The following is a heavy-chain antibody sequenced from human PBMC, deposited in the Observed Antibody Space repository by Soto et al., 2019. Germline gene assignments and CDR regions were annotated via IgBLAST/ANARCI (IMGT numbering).Heavy chain of an antibody. CDR1: GGTFSSYA. CDR3: AVLGYCSSTSCSYYFDY. CDR2: IIPIFGTA. D-gene: IGHD2-2*01. J-gene: IGHJ4*02. Sequence: SVKVSCKASGGTFSSYAISWVRQAPGQGLEWMGGIIPIFGTANYAQKFQGRVTITADESTSTAYMELSSLRSEDTAVYYCAVLGYCSSTSCSYYFDYWGQGTLVTVSS. V-gene: IGHV1-69*13.